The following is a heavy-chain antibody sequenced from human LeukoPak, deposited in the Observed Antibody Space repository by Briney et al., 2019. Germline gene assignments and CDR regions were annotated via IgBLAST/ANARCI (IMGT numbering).Heavy chain of an antibody. V-gene: IGHV1-46*01. J-gene: IGHJ4*02. CDR3: ARDVEMATIGDYYFDY. CDR2: INPSGGST. CDR1: GYTFTSYY. D-gene: IGHD5-24*01. Sequence: ASVNVSCKASGYTFTSYYMHWVRQAPGQGLERMGIINPSGGSTSYAQKFQGRVTMTRDTSTSTVYMELSSLRSEDTAVNYCARDVEMATIGDYYFDYWGQGTLVTVSS.